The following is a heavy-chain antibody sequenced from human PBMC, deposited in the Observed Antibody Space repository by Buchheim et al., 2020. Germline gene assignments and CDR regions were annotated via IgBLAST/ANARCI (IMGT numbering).Heavy chain of an antibody. CDR1: GGSISSSSYY. Sequence: QLQLQESGPGLVKPSETLSLTCTVSGGSISSSSYYWGWIRQPPGKGLEWIGSIYYSGSTYYNPSLKSRVTISVDTSKNQFSLKLSAVTAADTAVYYCARQDGDYVHWFDPWGQGTL. D-gene: IGHD4-17*01. J-gene: IGHJ5*02. CDR3: ARQDGDYVHWFDP. CDR2: IYYSGST. V-gene: IGHV4-39*01.